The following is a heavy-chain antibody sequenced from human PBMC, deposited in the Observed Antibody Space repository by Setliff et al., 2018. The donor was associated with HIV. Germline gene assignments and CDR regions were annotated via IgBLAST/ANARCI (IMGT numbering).Heavy chain of an antibody. V-gene: IGHV1-69*05. CDR3: ASSAGAVPTTAPYGDYYYYFYMDV. CDR1: GYTFTSYY. D-gene: IGHD1-1*01. CDR2: IIPIFGTP. J-gene: IGHJ6*03. Sequence: SVKVSCKASGYTFTSYYTHWVRQAPGQGLEWMGGIIPIFGTPNYAQKFQGRVTITTDESTNTVYMELYSLTSEDTAIYYCASSAGAVPTTAPYGDYYYYFYMDVWGKGTTVTVSS.